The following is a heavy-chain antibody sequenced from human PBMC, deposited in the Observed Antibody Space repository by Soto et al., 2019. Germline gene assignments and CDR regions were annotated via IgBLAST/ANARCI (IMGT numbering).Heavy chain of an antibody. D-gene: IGHD2-15*01. J-gene: IGHJ4*02. V-gene: IGHV1-3*05. Sequence: QVQLGQSGAEEKKPGASVKVSCKASGYTFTGYAMHWVRQAPGQRLEWMGWINAGNGNTKYSQKFQGRVTITRDTAASTANMELSRLRSEDTAVYDCAIAVVVAGDFDSWGQGTLVTVSS. CDR3: AIAVVVAGDFDS. CDR1: GYTFTGYA. CDR2: INAGNGNT.